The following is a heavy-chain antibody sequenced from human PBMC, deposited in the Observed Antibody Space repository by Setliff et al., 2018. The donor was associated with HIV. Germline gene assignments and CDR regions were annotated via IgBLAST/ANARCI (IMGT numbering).Heavy chain of an antibody. V-gene: IGHV1-8*01. CDR3: ASGKGVRGVIIAGGLDV. CDR1: GHTFSNYD. Sequence: ASVKVSCKASGHTFSNYDVIWVRRATGQGLEWMGWMNPNSGDTGYSQKFQGRVIMTRDTSISTAYMELSSLTSADTAVYYCASGKGVRGVIIAGGLDVWGTGTTVTVSS. CDR2: MNPNSGDT. J-gene: IGHJ6*04. D-gene: IGHD3-10*01.